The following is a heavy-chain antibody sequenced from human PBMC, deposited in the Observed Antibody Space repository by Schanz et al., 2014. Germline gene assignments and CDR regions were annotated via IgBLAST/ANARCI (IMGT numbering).Heavy chain of an antibody. Sequence: QVQMVESGGGVVQPGRSLRLSCAASGFTFSSYGMHWVRQAPGKGLEWVAVISYDGRNKYYADSVKGRFTISRDNSKNTLYLQMNSLRAEDTAVYYCARSAGRDFWSGYYTRFDYWGQGTLVTVSS. J-gene: IGHJ4*02. CDR3: ARSAGRDFWSGYYTRFDY. CDR1: GFTFSSYG. CDR2: ISYDGRNK. D-gene: IGHD3-3*01. V-gene: IGHV3-30*19.